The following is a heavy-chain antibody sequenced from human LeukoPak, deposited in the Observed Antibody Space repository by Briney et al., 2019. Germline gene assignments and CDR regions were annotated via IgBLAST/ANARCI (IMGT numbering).Heavy chain of an antibody. Sequence: SVKVSCKASGGTFSSYAISWVRQAPGQGLEWMGGIIPIFGIANYAQKFQGRVTITADKSTSTAYMELSSLRSEDTAVYYCAREDSNYVSWFDPWGQGTLVTVSS. CDR1: GGTFSSYA. CDR2: IIPIFGIA. CDR3: AREDSNYVSWFDP. D-gene: IGHD4-11*01. V-gene: IGHV1-69*17. J-gene: IGHJ5*02.